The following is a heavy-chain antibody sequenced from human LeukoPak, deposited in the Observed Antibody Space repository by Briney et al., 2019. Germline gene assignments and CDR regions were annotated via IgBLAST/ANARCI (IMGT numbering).Heavy chain of an antibody. CDR2: ISSSGSTI. CDR1: GFTFSSYE. V-gene: IGHV3-48*03. Sequence: GGSLRLSCAASGFTFSSYEMNWVRQAPGKGLEWVSYISSSGSTIYYADSVKGRFTISRDNAKNSLYLQMNSLRAEDTAVYYCAREFRPFTILNWFDPWGQGTLVTVSS. D-gene: IGHD3-3*01. J-gene: IGHJ5*02. CDR3: AREFRPFTILNWFDP.